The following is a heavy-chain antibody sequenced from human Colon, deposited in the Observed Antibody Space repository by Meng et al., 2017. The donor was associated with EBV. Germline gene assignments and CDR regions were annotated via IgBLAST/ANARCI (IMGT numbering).Heavy chain of an antibody. D-gene: IGHD6-19*01. CDR1: GGSFRGYY. CDR2: INYSGNT. J-gene: IGHJ4*02. V-gene: IGHV4-34*01. CDR3: ARRLAALDY. Sequence: QVQLQQWGAGLLXXXXTLPLSCAVYGGSFRGYYWTWIRQPPGKGLEWVAEINYSGNTNYSPSLKSRVTISIDTSKNQFSLKLSSVTAADTAIYYCARRLAALDYWGQGTLVTVSS.